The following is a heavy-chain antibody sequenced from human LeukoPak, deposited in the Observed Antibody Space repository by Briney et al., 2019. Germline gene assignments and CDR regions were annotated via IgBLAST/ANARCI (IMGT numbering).Heavy chain of an antibody. CDR1: GYTFTSYD. D-gene: IGHD3-16*01. CDR3: ARAGGRVWPYYYYYYYMDV. V-gene: IGHV1-8*01. Sequence: ASVKVSCKASGYTFTSYDINWVRQATGQGLEWMGWMNPNSGNTGYAQKFQGRVTMTRNTSISTAYMELSSLRSEDTAVYYCARAGGRVWPYYYYYYYMDVWGKGTTVTVSS. CDR2: MNPNSGNT. J-gene: IGHJ6*03.